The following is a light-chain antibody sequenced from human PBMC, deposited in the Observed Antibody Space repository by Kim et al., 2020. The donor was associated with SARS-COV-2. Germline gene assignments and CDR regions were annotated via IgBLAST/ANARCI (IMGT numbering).Light chain of an antibody. Sequence: GQWITISCTGTSSDVGGYNYVSWYQQHPGKAPKLMINGVSQRPSGVSSRFSGSKSGNTASLTISSLQAEDDADYYCSSFTISSTVVFGGGTQLTVL. J-gene: IGLJ2*01. CDR3: SSFTISSTVV. CDR2: GVS. V-gene: IGLV2-14*04. CDR1: SSDVGGYNY.